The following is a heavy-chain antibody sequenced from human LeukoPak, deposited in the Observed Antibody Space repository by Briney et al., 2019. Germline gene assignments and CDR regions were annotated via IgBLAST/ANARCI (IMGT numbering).Heavy chain of an antibody. CDR1: GFTFSSYE. CDR2: ISSCSSYI. Sequence: GGSLRLSCAASGFTFSSYEMNWVRQAPGKGLEWVSSISSCSSYIYYADSVKGRFTISRDNAKNSLYLQMNSLRAEDTAVYYCARAEYNWNYNWFDPWGQGTLVTVSS. CDR3: ARAEYNWNYNWFDP. V-gene: IGHV3-21*01. D-gene: IGHD1-7*01. J-gene: IGHJ5*02.